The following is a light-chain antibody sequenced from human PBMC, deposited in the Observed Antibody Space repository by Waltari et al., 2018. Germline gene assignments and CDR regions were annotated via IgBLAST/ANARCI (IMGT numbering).Light chain of an antibody. CDR2: DAS. J-gene: IGKJ3*01. V-gene: IGKV1-33*01. Sequence: DIQMTQSPSSLSASVGDRVTITCQASQDITKYLNWYQQKPGKAPKLLIYDASTLEVGVPSRFSGSGSVTDFTFSISSLQPEDFATYYCQQYDNPLFTFGPGTKVDIK. CDR3: QQYDNPLFT. CDR1: QDITKY.